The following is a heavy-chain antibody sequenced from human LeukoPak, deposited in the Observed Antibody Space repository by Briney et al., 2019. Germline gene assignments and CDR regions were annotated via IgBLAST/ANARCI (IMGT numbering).Heavy chain of an antibody. CDR3: TTGYDIQLFDP. V-gene: IGHV3-15*01. Sequence: PGGSLRLSCAASGFTFSNAWMSWVRQAPGKGLEWVGRIKSKTDGGTTDYAAPVKGRLTISRDDSKNTMYLQMNSLKAEDTAVYYCTTGYDIQLFDPWGQGTLVTVSS. CDR2: IKSKTDGGTT. D-gene: IGHD1-1*01. J-gene: IGHJ5*02. CDR1: GFTFSNAW.